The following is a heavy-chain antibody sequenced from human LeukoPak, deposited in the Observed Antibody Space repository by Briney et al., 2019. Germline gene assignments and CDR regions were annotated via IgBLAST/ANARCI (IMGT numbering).Heavy chain of an antibody. CDR2: ISGSGGST. CDR1: GFTFSSYA. V-gene: IGHV3-23*01. Sequence: PGGSLRLSCAASGFTFSSYAMSWVRQAPGKGLEWVSAISGSGGSTYYADSVKGRFTISRDNSKNTLYLQMNSLRAEDTAVYYCAKPIDLSDIVVVPAAMVVDYWGQGTLVTVSS. CDR3: AKPIDLSDIVVVPAAMVVDY. J-gene: IGHJ4*02. D-gene: IGHD2-2*01.